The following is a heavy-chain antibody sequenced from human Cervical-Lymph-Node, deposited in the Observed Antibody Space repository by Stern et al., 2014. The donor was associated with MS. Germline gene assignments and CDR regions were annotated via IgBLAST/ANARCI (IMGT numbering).Heavy chain of an antibody. CDR1: GGSLNGYY. D-gene: IGHD6-19*01. J-gene: IGHJ4*02. V-gene: IGHV4-34*01. CDR2: TYDRGSN. CDR3: ARSGVAVRDFDY. Sequence: QVQLQQWGAGLLKPSETLSLTCAVSGGSLNGYYLSWIRQTPGPGLEWLGETYDRGSNDYNPSLKSRLTMSLNTSTNLFSLKLASVTAADTAVYYCARSGVAVRDFDYWGQGTLVAVSS.